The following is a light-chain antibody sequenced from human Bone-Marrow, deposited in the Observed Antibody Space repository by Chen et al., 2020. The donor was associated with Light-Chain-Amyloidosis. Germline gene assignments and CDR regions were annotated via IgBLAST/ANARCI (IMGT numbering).Light chain of an antibody. CDR1: SGSIATNY. V-gene: IGLV6-57*01. J-gene: IGLJ3*02. CDR2: EDD. CDR3: QSYQGSSQGV. Sequence: FLLTQPHSVSESPGTTVIISCPRSSGSIATNYVQWYQQRPGSSPTTVINEDDQRPSGVPERFSGSIDRSYNSASLTISGLKTENEADYYCQSYQGSSQGVFGGGTKLTVL.